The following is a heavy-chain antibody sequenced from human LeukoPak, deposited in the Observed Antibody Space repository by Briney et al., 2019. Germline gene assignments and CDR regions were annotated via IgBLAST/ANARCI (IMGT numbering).Heavy chain of an antibody. V-gene: IGHV4-34*01. CDR2: INHSGST. CDR1: GGSFSGYY. CDR3: ARGNGYRY. Sequence: PSETLSLTCAVYGGSFSGYYWSWIRQPPGKELEWIGEINHSGSTNYNPSLKSRVTISVDTSKNQFSLKLSSVTAADTAVYYCARGNGYRYWGQGTLVTVSS. D-gene: IGHD5-12*01. J-gene: IGHJ4*02.